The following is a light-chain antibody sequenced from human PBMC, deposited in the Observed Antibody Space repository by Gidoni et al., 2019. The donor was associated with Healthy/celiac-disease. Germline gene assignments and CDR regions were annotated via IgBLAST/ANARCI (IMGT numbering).Light chain of an antibody. Sequence: TVLTQSPGTLSLSPGERANLSCRASQRVSSSYLAWYQQRPGQAPRLLIYGASSRATGIPDRFSGSGSGTDFTLTISRLEPEDFAVYYCQQYGSSPGTFGQGTKLEIK. CDR2: GAS. CDR1: QRVSSSY. CDR3: QQYGSSPGT. J-gene: IGKJ2*01. V-gene: IGKV3-20*01.